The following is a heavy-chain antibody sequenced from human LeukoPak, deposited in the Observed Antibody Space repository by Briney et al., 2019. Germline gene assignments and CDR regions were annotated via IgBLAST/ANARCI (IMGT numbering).Heavy chain of an antibody. D-gene: IGHD3-9*01. J-gene: IGHJ4*02. CDR1: GGSFSGYY. CDR3: ARAPRLRYFDWFDY. CDR2: INHSGST. Sequence: PSETLSLTCAGYGGSFSGYYWSWIRQPPGKGLEWIGEINHSGSTNYNPSLKSRVTISVDTSKNQFSLKLSSVTAADTAVYYCARAPRLRYFDWFDYWGQGTLVTVSS. V-gene: IGHV4-34*01.